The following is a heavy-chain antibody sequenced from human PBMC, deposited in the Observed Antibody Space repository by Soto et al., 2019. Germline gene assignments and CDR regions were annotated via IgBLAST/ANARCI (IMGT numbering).Heavy chain of an antibody. Sequence: PSETLSLTCAVSGGSISSSNWWSWVRQPPGKGLEWIGEIYHSGSTNYNPSLKSRVTISVDKSKNQFPLKLSSVTAADTAVHYCARIGYSSGWYVGLGDYYDYWGQGTLVTVSS. V-gene: IGHV4-4*02. J-gene: IGHJ4*02. CDR2: IYHSGST. D-gene: IGHD6-19*01. CDR3: ARIGYSSGWYVGLGDYYDY. CDR1: GGSISSSNW.